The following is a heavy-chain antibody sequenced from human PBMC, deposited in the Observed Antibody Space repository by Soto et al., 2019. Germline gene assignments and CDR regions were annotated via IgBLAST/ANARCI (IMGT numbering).Heavy chain of an antibody. J-gene: IGHJ4*02. CDR2: INAGNGNT. V-gene: IGHV1-3*01. CDR3: ARSIVVVTAADY. CDR1: GYTFTSYA. D-gene: IGHD2-21*02. Sequence: ASVKVSCKASGYTFTSYAMHWVRQAPGQRLEWMGWINAGNGNTKYSQKFQGRVTVTRDTSASTAYMELSSLRSEDTAVYYCARSIVVVTAADYWGQGTLVTVSS.